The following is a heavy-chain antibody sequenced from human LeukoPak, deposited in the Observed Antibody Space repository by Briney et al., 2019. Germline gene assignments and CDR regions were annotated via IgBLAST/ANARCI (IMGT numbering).Heavy chain of an antibody. CDR1: GGYFRGYY. CDR3: ARVRNYYDSSGYYYGWYFDL. Sequence: SDTLSLTCAVSGGYFRGYYWRWIRQPPGKGLEWSAQINHSGSTNYNPSLKSRVTISVDTSKNQFTLKLSSVTAADTAVYYCARVRNYYDSSGYYYGWYFDLSGRGTLVTVSS. CDR2: INHSGST. D-gene: IGHD3-22*01. J-gene: IGHJ2*01. V-gene: IGHV4-34*01.